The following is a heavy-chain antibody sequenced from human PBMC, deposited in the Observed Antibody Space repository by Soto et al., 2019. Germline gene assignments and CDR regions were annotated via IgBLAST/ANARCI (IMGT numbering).Heavy chain of an antibody. CDR1: GGTFSSYA. D-gene: IGHD2-21*02. Sequence: GASVKVSCKASGGTFSSYAISWVRQAPGQGLEWMGGIIPIFGTANYAQKFQGRVTITADKSTSTAYMELSSLRSEDTAVYYCARGRGLYGGNSGPIFDYWGQGTLVTVSS. V-gene: IGHV1-69*06. CDR3: ARGRGLYGGNSGPIFDY. J-gene: IGHJ4*02. CDR2: IIPIFGTA.